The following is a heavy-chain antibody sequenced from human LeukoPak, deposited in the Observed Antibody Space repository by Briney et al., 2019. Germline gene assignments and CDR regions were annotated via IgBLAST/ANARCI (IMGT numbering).Heavy chain of an antibody. CDR1: GYTFTSYG. CDR2: ISAYNGNT. CDR3: ARDPTYGDYVLDLDY. V-gene: IGHV1-18*01. D-gene: IGHD4-17*01. Sequence: ASVKVSCKASGYTFTSYGISWVRQAPGQGLEWMGWISAYNGNTNYAQKLQGRVTMTTDTSTSTAYMELSSLRSEDTAVYYCARDPTYGDYVLDLDYWGQGTLVTVSS. J-gene: IGHJ4*02.